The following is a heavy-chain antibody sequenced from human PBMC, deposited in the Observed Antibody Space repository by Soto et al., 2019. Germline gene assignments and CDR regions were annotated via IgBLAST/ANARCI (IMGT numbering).Heavy chain of an antibody. V-gene: IGHV4-4*02. CDR3: ARDWSGGSGWYTSNIHYYGMDV. Sequence: SETLSLTCAVSGGSISSSNWWSWVRQPPGKGLEWIGEIYHSGSTNYNPSLKSRVTISVDKSKNQFSLKLSSVTAADTAVYYCARDWSGGSGWYTSNIHYYGMDVWGQGTTVTVSS. CDR2: IYHSGST. CDR1: GGSISSSNW. D-gene: IGHD6-19*01. J-gene: IGHJ6*02.